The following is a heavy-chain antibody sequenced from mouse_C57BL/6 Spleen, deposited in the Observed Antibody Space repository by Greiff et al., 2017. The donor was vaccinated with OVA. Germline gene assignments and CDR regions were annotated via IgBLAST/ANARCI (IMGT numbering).Heavy chain of an antibody. D-gene: IGHD1-1*01. V-gene: IGHV1-53*01. CDR2: INPSNGGT. J-gene: IGHJ2*01. CDR1: GYTFTSYW. Sequence: QVQLQQPGTELVKPGASVKLSCKASGYTFTSYWMPWVKQRPGQGLEWIGNINPSNGGTNYNEKFKSKATLTVYKSSSTAYMQLSSLTSEDSAVYVCARRYGSSAYYFDYWGQGTTLTVSS. CDR3: ARRYGSSAYYFDY.